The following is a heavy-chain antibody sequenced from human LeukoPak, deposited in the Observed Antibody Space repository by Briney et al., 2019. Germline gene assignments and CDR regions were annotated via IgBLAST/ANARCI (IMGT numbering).Heavy chain of an antibody. CDR3: ARGPGITDAFDI. J-gene: IGHJ3*02. CDR1: GGTFSSYA. D-gene: IGHD1-14*01. CDR2: IIPIFGTA. Sequence: ASVKVSCKASGGTFSSYAISWVRQAPGQGLEWMGGIIPIFGTANYAQKFQGRVTITTDESTSTAYMELSSLRSEDTAVYYCARGPGITDAFDIWGQGTMVTVSS. V-gene: IGHV1-69*05.